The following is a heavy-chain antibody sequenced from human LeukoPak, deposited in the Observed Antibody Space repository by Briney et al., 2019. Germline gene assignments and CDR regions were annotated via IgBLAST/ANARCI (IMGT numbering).Heavy chain of an antibody. CDR2: IIPIFGTA. V-gene: IGHV1-69*13. CDR3: ARAVSSATVVTSYYFDY. CDR1: GGTFSSYA. J-gene: IGHJ4*02. D-gene: IGHD4-23*01. Sequence: SVKVSFKASGGTFSSYAISWVRQAPGQGLEWMGGIIPIFGTANYAQKFQGRVTITADESTSTAYMELSSLRSEDTAVYYCARAVSSATVVTSYYFDYWGQGTLVTVSS.